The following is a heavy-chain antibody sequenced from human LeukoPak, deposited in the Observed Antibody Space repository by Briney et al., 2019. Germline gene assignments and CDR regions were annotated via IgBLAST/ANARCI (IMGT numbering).Heavy chain of an antibody. V-gene: IGHV1-8*01. CDR3: ARGGTAAETSGFDH. CDR1: GYTFASHD. CDR2: LHTDNDDA. J-gene: IGHJ4*02. Sequence: ASVKVSCKASGYTFASHDIIWVRQATGQGLEYMGWLHTDNDDAGYAEKFQGRVNLTKDTSTGTAYMELSSLTFDDTAVYYCARGGTAAETSGFDHWGQGTLVTVSS. D-gene: IGHD6-13*01.